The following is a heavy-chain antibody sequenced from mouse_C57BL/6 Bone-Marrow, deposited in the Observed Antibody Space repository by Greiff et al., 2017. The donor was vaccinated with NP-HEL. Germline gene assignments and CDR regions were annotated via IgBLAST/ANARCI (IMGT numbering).Heavy chain of an antibody. CDR1: GYTFTSYW. J-gene: IGHJ3*01. V-gene: IGHV1-59*01. Sequence: QVQLQQPGAELVRPGTSVKLSCKASGYTFTSYWMHWVKQRPGQGLEWIGVIDPSDSYTNYNQKFKGKATLTVDKSSSTAYMQLSSLTSEDSAVYDGAKVSTVVKSFAYGGRGTVVTVTA. CDR2: IDPSDSYT. CDR3: AKVSTVVKSFAY. D-gene: IGHD2-1*01.